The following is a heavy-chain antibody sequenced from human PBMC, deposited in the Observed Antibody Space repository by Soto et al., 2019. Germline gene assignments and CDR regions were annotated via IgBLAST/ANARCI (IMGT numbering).Heavy chain of an antibody. D-gene: IGHD2-8*01. CDR3: AKDIGLRTINPDFYGMDA. J-gene: IGHJ6*02. V-gene: IGHV3-74*03. Sequence: GGSLRLSCAAAGLTFSDKWLHWVRQAPGRGLEWVSRISSDGSITTYADSVKGRFTISRDNAKSTLYLQMNSLRTEDTALYYCAKDIGLRTINPDFYGMDAWGQGTTVTVSS. CDR2: ISSDGSIT. CDR1: GLTFSDKW.